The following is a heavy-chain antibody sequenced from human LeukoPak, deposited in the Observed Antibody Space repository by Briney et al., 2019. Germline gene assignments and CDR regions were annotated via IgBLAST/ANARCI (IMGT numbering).Heavy chain of an antibody. V-gene: IGHV4-39*07. CDR3: AREGGNPYFDY. CDR2: IYYTEST. CDR1: GASISNKNYF. Sequence: SETLSLICSVSGASISNKNYFWGWIRQPLGKGLEWIGGIYYTESTYYNPSLKSRVTISVDTPKNQFSLKLSSVTAADTAVYYCAREGGNPYFDYWGQGTLVTVSS. J-gene: IGHJ4*02. D-gene: IGHD4-23*01.